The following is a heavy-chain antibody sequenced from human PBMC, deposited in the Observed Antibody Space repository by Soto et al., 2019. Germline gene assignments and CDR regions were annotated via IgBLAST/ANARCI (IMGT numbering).Heavy chain of an antibody. D-gene: IGHD2-2*02. CDR3: TRHAIIPKLQYGMDV. Sequence: PSETLSLTCTVSGGSVSGYYWSWIRQSPGKGLEWLGYIFYAGNTLYNPSVQSRVTISVDTSKNQFSLKLRSVTAADTAVYYCTRHAIIPKLQYGMDVWGQGTTVTVS. V-gene: IGHV4-59*02. J-gene: IGHJ6*02. CDR2: IFYAGNT. CDR1: GGSVSGYY.